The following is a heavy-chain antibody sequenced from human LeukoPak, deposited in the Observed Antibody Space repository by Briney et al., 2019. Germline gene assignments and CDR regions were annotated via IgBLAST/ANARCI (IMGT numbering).Heavy chain of an antibody. CDR3: VRVGGGAYSGYAVY. CDR1: GFTFSDYY. CDR2: ISSSSSYT. Sequence: GGSLRLSCAASGFTFSDYYMSWIRQAPGKGLEWISYISSSSSYTDYADSVKGRFTISRDNAKNSLYLQMNSLRAEDTAVYYCVRVGGGAYSGYAVYWGQGTLVTVSS. D-gene: IGHD5-12*01. V-gene: IGHV3-11*06. J-gene: IGHJ4*02.